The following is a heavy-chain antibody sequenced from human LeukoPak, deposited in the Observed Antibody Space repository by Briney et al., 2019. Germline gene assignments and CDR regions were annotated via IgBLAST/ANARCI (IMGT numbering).Heavy chain of an antibody. V-gene: IGHV3-7*01. J-gene: IGHJ5*02. CDR3: ARDPAEWQVPIDS. Sequence: GGSLRLSCAASGFTFTNYWMSWVRQAPGKGLEWVAYIKQDGSEIKYVDSVKGRFTISRDNAKKSLYLYMNNVRAEDTAVYFCARDPAEWQVPIDSWGQGTLVTVSS. CDR2: IKQDGSEI. CDR1: GFTFTNYW. D-gene: IGHD6-19*01.